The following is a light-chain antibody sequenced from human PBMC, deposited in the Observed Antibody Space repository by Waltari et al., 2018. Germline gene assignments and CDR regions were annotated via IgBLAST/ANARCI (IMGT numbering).Light chain of an antibody. V-gene: IGKV1-9*01. CDR3: QQLDTYPLT. CDR1: QDITNY. J-gene: IGKJ4*01. Sequence: IQLTQSPSSLSASVGDRVTLTCRASQDITNYLAWYQQEPGKPPKLLIYAASTLQSGVPSRFSGSQSGTDFTLTISTLQPEDFATYYCQQLDTYPLTFGGGTKVEIK. CDR2: AAS.